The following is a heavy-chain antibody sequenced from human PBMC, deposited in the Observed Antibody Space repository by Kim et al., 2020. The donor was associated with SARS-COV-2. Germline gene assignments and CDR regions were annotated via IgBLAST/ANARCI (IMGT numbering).Heavy chain of an antibody. CDR3: ARYFSPFSVTSSFDY. CDR2: ISAYNGQK. CDR1: GYTFSSYG. D-gene: IGHD4-17*01. J-gene: IGHJ4*02. Sequence: ASVKVSCKASGYTFSSYGLGWVRQAPGQGLEWVGWISAYNGQKNYVQNLQGRVSLTTDTSTSTAYMELRSLRSDDTAVYFCARYFSPFSVTSSFDYWGQGTLVTVSS. V-gene: IGHV1-18*04.